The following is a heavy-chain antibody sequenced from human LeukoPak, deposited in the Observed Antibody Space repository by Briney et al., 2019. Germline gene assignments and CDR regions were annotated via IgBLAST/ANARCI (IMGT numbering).Heavy chain of an antibody. CDR2: ISYDGSNK. D-gene: IGHD3-10*01. Sequence: GSLRLSCAASGFTFSSYGMHWVRQAPGKGLEWVAVISYDGSNKYYADSVKGRFTISRDNSKNTLYLQMNSLRAEDTAVYYCAKAVVWFRELADYWGQGTLVTVSS. J-gene: IGHJ4*02. CDR3: AKAVVWFRELADY. V-gene: IGHV3-30*18. CDR1: GFTFSSYG.